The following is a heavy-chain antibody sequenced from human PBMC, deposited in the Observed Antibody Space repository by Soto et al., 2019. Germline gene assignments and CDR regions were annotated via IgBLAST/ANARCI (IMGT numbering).Heavy chain of an antibody. CDR1: GFSVTNNS. J-gene: IGHJ4*02. CDR2: IDIGGNT. D-gene: IGHD3-16*01. CDR3: ARGRGSTGYLGREHYFDY. V-gene: IGHV3-66*01. Sequence: EVQMVESGGGVVQPGGSLRLSCAASGFSVTNNSMNWVRQAPGKGLEWVSIIDIGGNTYYADSVKDRFTISRDDSKNTLYLQMDSLRPEDTAVYFCARGRGSTGYLGREHYFDYWGQGTLVTVSP.